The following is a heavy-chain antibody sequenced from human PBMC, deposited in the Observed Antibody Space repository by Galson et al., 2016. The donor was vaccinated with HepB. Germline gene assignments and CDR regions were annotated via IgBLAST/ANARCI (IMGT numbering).Heavy chain of an antibody. CDR1: GFAFSDYW. J-gene: IGHJ4*02. V-gene: IGHV3-7*01. CDR2: IKRDGSQI. Sequence: SLRLSCAASGFAFSDYWMNWVRQAPGQGLEWVANIKRDGSQIYYVDSVKGRFTISRDNFQNSLFLQMNSLRAEDTAVYYCARDYDHCGADPMGAQGILVTVSS. CDR3: ARDYDHCGADPM. D-gene: IGHD2-21*02.